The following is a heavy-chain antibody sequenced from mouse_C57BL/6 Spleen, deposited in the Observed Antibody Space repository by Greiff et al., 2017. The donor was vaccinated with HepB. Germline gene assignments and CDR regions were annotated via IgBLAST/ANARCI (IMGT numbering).Heavy chain of an antibody. CDR2: INPNNGGT. CDR3: ARRVISTVVATDFDV. D-gene: IGHD1-1*01. Sequence: EVQLQQSGPELVKPGASVKIPCKASGYTFTDYNMDWVKQSHGKSLEWIGDINPNNGGTIYNQKFKGKATLTVDKSSSTAYMELRSLTSEDTAVYYCARRVISTVVATDFDVWGKGTTVTVSS. V-gene: IGHV1-18*01. CDR1: GYTFTDYN. J-gene: IGHJ1*03.